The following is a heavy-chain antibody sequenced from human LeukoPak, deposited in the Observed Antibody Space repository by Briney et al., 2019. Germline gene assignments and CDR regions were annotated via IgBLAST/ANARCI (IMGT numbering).Heavy chain of an antibody. D-gene: IGHD6-19*01. CDR3: ARDDYNSGWYYGSYYHYYYMDV. CDR2: IYSSGST. CDR1: GGSISSYY. V-gene: IGHV4-4*07. J-gene: IGHJ6*03. Sequence: SETLSLTCTVSGGSISSYYWSWIRQPAGKGLEWIGRIYSSGSTNYNPSLKSRVTMSVDTSKNQFSLRLSSVTAADTAVYYCARDDYNSGWYYGSYYHYYYMDVWGKGTTVTVSS.